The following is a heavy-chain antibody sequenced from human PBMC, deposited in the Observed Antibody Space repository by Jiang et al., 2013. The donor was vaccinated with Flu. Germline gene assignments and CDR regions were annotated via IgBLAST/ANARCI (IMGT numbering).Heavy chain of an antibody. CDR3: ARGDMAVAWYYFDY. J-gene: IGHJ4*02. D-gene: IGHD6-19*01. Sequence: QLLESGGGVVQPGRSLRLSCAASGFTFSSYAMHWVRQAPGKGLEWVAVISYDGSNKYYADSVKGRFTISRDNSKNTLYLQVNSLRPEDTAVYYCARGDMAVAWYYFDYWGQGTLVTVSS. CDR1: GFTFSSYA. CDR2: ISYDGSNK. V-gene: IGHV3-30-3*01.